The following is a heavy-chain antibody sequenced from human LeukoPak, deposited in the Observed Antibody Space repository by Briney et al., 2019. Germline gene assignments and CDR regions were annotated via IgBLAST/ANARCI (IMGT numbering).Heavy chain of an antibody. CDR2: ISGSGGST. J-gene: IGHJ4*02. V-gene: IGHV3-23*01. CDR3: AVRRGIYY. CDR1: GFTFSNYA. Sequence: GGSLRLSCAASGFTFSNYAMSWVRQAPGKGLEWVSSISGSGGSTDYADSVKGRFTISRDNAKNSLYLQMNSLRAEDTAVYYCAVRRGIYYWGQGTLVTVSS.